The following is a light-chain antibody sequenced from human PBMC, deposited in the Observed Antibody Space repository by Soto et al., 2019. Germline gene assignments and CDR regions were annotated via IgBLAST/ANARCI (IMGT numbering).Light chain of an antibody. Sequence: EIVLTQSPATLSLSPGERATLSCRASQSVSSYLAWYQQKPGQAPRLLIYDASNRATGIPARFSGSGSGTDFTLTFSSLEPEDFAVYYCQQRSNWATFGGGTKVEIK. CDR3: QQRSNWAT. CDR2: DAS. V-gene: IGKV3-11*01. J-gene: IGKJ4*01. CDR1: QSVSSY.